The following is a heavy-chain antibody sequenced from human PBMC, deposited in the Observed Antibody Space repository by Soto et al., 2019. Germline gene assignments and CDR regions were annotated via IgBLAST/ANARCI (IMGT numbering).Heavy chain of an antibody. CDR2: IVVGSGNT. J-gene: IGHJ4*02. CDR1: GFTFTSSA. CDR3: WGSYRVYYFDY. Sequence: ASVKVXCKASGFTFTSSAMQWVRQARGQRLEWIGWIVVGSGNTNYAQKFQERVTITRDMSTSTAYMELSSLRSEDTAVYYVWGSYRVYYFDYWGQGTLVTVSS. V-gene: IGHV1-58*02. D-gene: IGHD3-16*02.